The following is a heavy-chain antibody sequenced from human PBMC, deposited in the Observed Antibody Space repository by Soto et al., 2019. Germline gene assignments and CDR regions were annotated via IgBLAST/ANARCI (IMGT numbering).Heavy chain of an antibody. CDR2: INPSGGST. CDR1: GDTFTSNY. D-gene: IGHD2-15*01. Sequence: ASAKVSCKASGDTFTSNYMHWVRQAPGQGLEWMGIINPSGGSTSYAQKFQGRVTMTRDTSTSTVYMELSSLRSEDTAVYYCARDLYGRGYCSGGSCYTRFFYYYGMDVWGQGTTVTVSS. CDR3: ARDLYGRGYCSGGSCYTRFFYYYGMDV. J-gene: IGHJ6*02. V-gene: IGHV1-46*01.